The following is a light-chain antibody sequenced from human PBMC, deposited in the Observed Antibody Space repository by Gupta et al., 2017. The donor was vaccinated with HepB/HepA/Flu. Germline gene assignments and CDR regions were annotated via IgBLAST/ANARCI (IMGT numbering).Light chain of an antibody. CDR1: SSDVGGYNY. Sequence: QSALTQPASVSGSPGQSFTISCAGTSSDVGGYNYVSWYQQHPGKAPKLMIYDVSNRPSGVSNRFSGSKSGNTASLTISGLQAEGEADYYCSSYTSSYVVFGGGTKLTVL. CDR3: SSYTSSYVV. V-gene: IGLV2-14*01. CDR2: DVS. J-gene: IGLJ2*01.